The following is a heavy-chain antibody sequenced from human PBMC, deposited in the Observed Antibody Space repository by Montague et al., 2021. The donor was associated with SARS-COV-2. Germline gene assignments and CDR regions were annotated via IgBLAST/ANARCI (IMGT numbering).Heavy chain of an antibody. Sequence: SLRLSCAASGLNLRDSHIHWVRQAPGKGLEWVGHISRRTNNYATVYKESVKGRLTISRDDSENMAYLQMNSLNIEDTAVYYCTRQTDSGHDYWGHGTLVTVSS. CDR1: GLNLRDSH. D-gene: IGHD6-25*01. CDR3: TRQTDSGHDY. V-gene: IGHV3-73*01. CDR2: ISRRTNNYAT. J-gene: IGHJ4*01.